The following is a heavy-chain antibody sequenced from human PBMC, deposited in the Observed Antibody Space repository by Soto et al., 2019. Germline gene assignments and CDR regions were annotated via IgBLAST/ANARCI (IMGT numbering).Heavy chain of an antibody. CDR1: GGSISSYY. CDR2: MHYGGNS. Sequence: PSETLSLTCSVSGGSISSYYCSWFRQPPGKGLEWIGHMHYGGNSDYNPSLRSRVTISVDTSKNTLYLQMNSLRAEDTAVYYCAKGRGVNWNYGDYYYYGMDVWGQGTTVTVSS. CDR3: AKGRGVNWNYGDYYYYGMDV. D-gene: IGHD1-7*01. V-gene: IGHV4-59*01. J-gene: IGHJ6*02.